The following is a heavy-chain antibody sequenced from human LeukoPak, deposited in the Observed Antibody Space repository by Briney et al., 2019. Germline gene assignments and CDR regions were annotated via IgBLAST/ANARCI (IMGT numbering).Heavy chain of an antibody. J-gene: IGHJ6*02. CDR3: ARGLTRTYYYYYGMDV. CDR1: GGSFSGYY. D-gene: IGHD3-3*01. CDR2: INHSGST. Sequence: PSETLSLTCAVYGGSFSGYYWSWIRQPPGKGLEWIGEINHSGSTNYNPSLKSRVTISVDTSKNQFSLKLSSVTAADTAVYYCARGLTRTYYYYYGMDVWGQGTTVTVSS. V-gene: IGHV4-34*01.